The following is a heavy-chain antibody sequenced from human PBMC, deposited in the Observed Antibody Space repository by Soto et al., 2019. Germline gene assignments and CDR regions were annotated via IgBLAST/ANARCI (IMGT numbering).Heavy chain of an antibody. Sequence: QVQLVESGGGVVQPGRSLRLSCAASGFTFSSYGMHWVRQAPGKGLEWVAVIWYDGSNKYYADSVKGRFTISRDNSKNTLYLQMNSLRAEDTAVYYCARGDTAMVTRYYYYGMDVWGQGTTVTVSS. CDR3: ARGDTAMVTRYYYYGMDV. CDR2: IWYDGSNK. D-gene: IGHD5-18*01. V-gene: IGHV3-33*01. CDR1: GFTFSSYG. J-gene: IGHJ6*02.